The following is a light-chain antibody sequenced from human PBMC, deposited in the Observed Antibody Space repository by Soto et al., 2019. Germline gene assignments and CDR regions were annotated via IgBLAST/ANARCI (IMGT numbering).Light chain of an antibody. Sequence: QSALTQPRSVSGSPGQSVTISCTGTSSDVGGYNYVSWYQQHPGKAPKLMIYDVSKRPSGVPDRFSGSKSGNTASLAITGLQAEDEADYYCQSYDSSLSGPYVFGTGTKVTVL. CDR1: SSDVGGYNY. CDR3: QSYDSSLSGPYV. J-gene: IGLJ1*01. CDR2: DVS. V-gene: IGLV2-11*01.